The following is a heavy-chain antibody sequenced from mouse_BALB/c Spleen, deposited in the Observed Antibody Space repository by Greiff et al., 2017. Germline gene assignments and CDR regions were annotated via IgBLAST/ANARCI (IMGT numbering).Heavy chain of an antibody. J-gene: IGHJ4*01. CDR3: ERLDYYAMDY. Sequence: DLVKPGASVKLSCKASGYTFTSYWINWIKQRPGQGLEWIGRIAPGSGSTYYNEMFKGKATLTVDTSSSTAYIQLSSLSSEDSAVYFCERLDYYAMDYWGQGTSVTVSS. CDR2: IAPGSGST. V-gene: IGHV1S41*01. CDR1: GYTFTSYW.